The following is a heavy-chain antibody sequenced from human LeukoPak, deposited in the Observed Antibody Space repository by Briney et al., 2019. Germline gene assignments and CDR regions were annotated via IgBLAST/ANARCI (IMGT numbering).Heavy chain of an antibody. V-gene: IGHV3-7*01. CDR2: IKQDGSKK. CDR1: GFTLSSYW. J-gene: IGHJ4*02. D-gene: IGHD1-26*01. Sequence: GGSLRLSCAASGFTLSSYWMSWVRQPPGKGLEWVANIKQDGSKKYYVDSAKGRFTISRDNAKNSPSLQMNRLRAEDTAVHYCARGASGSYYWGQGTLVTVSS. CDR3: ARGASGSYY.